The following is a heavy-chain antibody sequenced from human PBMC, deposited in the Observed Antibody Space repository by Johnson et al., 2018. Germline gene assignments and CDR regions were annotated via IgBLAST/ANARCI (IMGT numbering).Heavy chain of an antibody. CDR2: IIPIFGTA. J-gene: IGHJ6*02. D-gene: IGHD2-2*02. V-gene: IGHV1-69*01. CDR3: AGVLLDCSSTSGYIGDYDYYGMDV. Sequence: VQLVESGAEVKKPGSSVKVSCKASGGTFSSYAISWVRQAPGQGLEWMGGIIPIFGTANYAQKFQGRVTITADESTGTAYMELSSLGSEDTAVDYGAGVLLDCSSTSGYIGDYDYYGMDVWGQGTTVTVSS. CDR1: GGTFSSYA.